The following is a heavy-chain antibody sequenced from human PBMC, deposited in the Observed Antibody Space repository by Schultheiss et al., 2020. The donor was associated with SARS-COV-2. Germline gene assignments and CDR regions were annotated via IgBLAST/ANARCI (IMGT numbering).Heavy chain of an antibody. CDR2: ISSSSSYI. CDR1: GFTFSSYS. J-gene: IGHJ4*02. CDR3: ARDNEYSSSWPFDY. Sequence: GESLKISCAASGFTFSSYSMNWVRQAPGKGLEWVSSISSSSSYIYYADSVKGRFTISRDNAKKSLYLQMNSLRAEDTAVYYCARDNEYSSSWPFDYWGQGTLVTVSS. D-gene: IGHD6-13*01. V-gene: IGHV3-21*01.